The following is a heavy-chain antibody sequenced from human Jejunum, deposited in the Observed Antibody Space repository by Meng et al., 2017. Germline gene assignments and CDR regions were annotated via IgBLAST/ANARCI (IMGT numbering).Heavy chain of an antibody. CDR3: YSERHNSSSWYFDS. CDR1: CGSLRPHS. Sequence: LQESGPDLLKTSEALAIACTVSCGSLRPHSWSWIRRPPARGLHWFVDIFDAGGTNNNPSLKIRLTLSTDTSKNHCSLRLTSVTAADTDVYYYYSERHNSSSWYFDSWGPGTLVTVSS. D-gene: IGHD6-13*01. V-gene: IGHV4-59*08. CDR2: IFDAGGT. J-gene: IGHJ4*02.